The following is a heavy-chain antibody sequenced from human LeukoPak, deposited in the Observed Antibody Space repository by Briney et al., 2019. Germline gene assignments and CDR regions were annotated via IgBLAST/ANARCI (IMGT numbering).Heavy chain of an antibody. Sequence: QTLSLTCAISGDSVSSNSAAWSWIRQSPSRGLEWLGRTYYRSKWYNDYAVSVRSRIIINPDTSKNQFSLQLNSVTPEDTAVYYCAKLGDSSIWGQGTLVTVSS. CDR1: GDSVSSNSAA. D-gene: IGHD6-19*01. V-gene: IGHV6-1*01. CDR2: TYYRSKWYN. CDR3: AKLGDSSI. J-gene: IGHJ4*02.